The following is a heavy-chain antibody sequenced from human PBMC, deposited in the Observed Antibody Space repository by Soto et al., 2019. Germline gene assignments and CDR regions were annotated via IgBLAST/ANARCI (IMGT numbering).Heavy chain of an antibody. Sequence: SETLSLTCTVSGGSISSYYWSWIRQPPGKGLEWIGYIYYSGSTNYNPSLKSRVTISVDTSKNQFSLKLSSVTAADTAVYYCARAVYDYIWGSYQLNWFDPWGQGTLVTVSS. V-gene: IGHV4-59*01. CDR3: ARAVYDYIWGSYQLNWFDP. CDR1: GGSISSYY. CDR2: IYYSGST. J-gene: IGHJ5*02. D-gene: IGHD3-16*02.